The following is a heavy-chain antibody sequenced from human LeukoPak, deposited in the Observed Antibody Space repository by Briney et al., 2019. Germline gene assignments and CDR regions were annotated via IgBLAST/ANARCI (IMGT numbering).Heavy chain of an antibody. CDR2: MYYSGST. D-gene: IGHD1-26*01. J-gene: IGHJ4*02. Sequence: SETLSLTCTVSAGPVSSGSYYWSWIRQPPGKGLAWIGYMYYSGSTNYNPSLKSRVTISVDTSKNQFSLKLSSVTAADTAMYYCARAPGIVGATVPFDYWGQGTLVTVSS. CDR3: ARAPGIVGATVPFDY. V-gene: IGHV4-61*01. CDR1: AGPVSSGSYY.